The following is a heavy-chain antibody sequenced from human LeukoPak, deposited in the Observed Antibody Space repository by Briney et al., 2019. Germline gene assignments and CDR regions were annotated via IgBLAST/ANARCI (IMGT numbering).Heavy chain of an antibody. CDR3: TRDPNIPAYD. CDR1: GFTFSGHT. J-gene: IGHJ4*02. CDR2: ISYDGSNK. Sequence: GRSLRLSCVASGFTFSGHTMHWVRQAPGKGLEWVAVISYDGSNKFYADSVKGRFTISRDNSKNTLYLQMNSLVVEDTAVCYCTRDPNIPAYDWGQGTLVTVSS. D-gene: IGHD2/OR15-2a*01. V-gene: IGHV3-30-3*01.